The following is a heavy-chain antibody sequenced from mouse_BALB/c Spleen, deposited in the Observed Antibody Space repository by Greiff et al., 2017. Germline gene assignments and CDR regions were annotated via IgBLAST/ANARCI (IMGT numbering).Heavy chain of an antibody. Sequence: EVKLQESGPGLVKPSQSLSLTCTVTGYSITSDYAWNWIRQFPGNKLEWMGYISYSGSTSYNPSLKSRISITRDTSKNQFFLQLNSVTTEDTATYYCARMGYYGMDYWGQGTSVTVSS. J-gene: IGHJ4*01. CDR1: GYSITSDYA. CDR2: ISYSGST. V-gene: IGHV3-2*02. CDR3: ARMGYYGMDY.